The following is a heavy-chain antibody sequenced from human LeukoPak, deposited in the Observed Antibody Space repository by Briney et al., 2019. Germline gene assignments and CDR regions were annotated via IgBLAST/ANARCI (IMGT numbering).Heavy chain of an antibody. V-gene: IGHV4-38-2*02. Sequence: PSETLSLTCTVSGYSISSGYYWGWIRQPPGKGLEWIGSIYHSGSTYYNPSLKSRVTISIDTSKNQFSLKLSSVTAADTAVYCCARGPDPGKVGAAIYYYFGMDVWGQGTTVTVSS. CDR2: IYHSGST. CDR1: GYSISSGYY. D-gene: IGHD1-26*01. CDR3: ARGPDPGKVGAAIYYYFGMDV. J-gene: IGHJ6*02.